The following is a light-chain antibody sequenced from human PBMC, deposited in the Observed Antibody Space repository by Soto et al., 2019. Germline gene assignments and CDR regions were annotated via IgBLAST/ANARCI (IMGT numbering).Light chain of an antibody. J-gene: IGKJ1*01. CDR1: QSVLYTSSNYNY. CDR3: QQYFSSPPT. CDR2: WAS. V-gene: IGKV4-1*01. Sequence: DIVMTQSPDSLAVSLGERATINCKSSQSVLYTSSNYNYLAWFQQKPGQPPKLLIYWASIRESGVPDRFSGSGSGTDFTLTISSLQAADVAVYYCQQYFSSPPTFGQGTKVEIK.